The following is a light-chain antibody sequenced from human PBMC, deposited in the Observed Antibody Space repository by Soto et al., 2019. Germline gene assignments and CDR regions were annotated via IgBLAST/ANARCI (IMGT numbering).Light chain of an antibody. V-gene: IGKV1-33*01. CDR2: DAS. CDR3: QHYDHVQVT. J-gene: IGKJ5*01. CDR1: QDIDNY. Sequence: DIQMTQSPSSLSASVGDRVTITCQASQDIDNYLNWYQQKPGKAPNRLIYDASNLETGVPSRFSGGGSGTDFTFTITSLQPEDIATYYCQHYDHVQVTFGQGTRLEIK.